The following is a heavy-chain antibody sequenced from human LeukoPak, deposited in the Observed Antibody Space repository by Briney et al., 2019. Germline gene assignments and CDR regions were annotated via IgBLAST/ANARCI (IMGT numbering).Heavy chain of an antibody. J-gene: IGHJ4*02. V-gene: IGHV3-30-3*01. Sequence: PGGSLRLSCAASGFTFSSYAMHWVRQAPGRGLEWVAVISYDGSNKYYADSVKGRFTISRDNAKNSLYLQMNSLRAEDTAVYYCARGAYYYEDWGQGTPVTVSS. CDR3: ARGAYYYED. D-gene: IGHD3-22*01. CDR1: GFTFSSYA. CDR2: ISYDGSNK.